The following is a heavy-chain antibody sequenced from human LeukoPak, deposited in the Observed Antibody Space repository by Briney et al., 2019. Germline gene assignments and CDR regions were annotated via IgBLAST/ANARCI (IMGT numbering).Heavy chain of an antibody. CDR1: GGTFSTYA. D-gene: IGHD2-2*01. J-gene: IGHJ6*03. V-gene: IGHV1-69*13. CDR2: IIPIFGTP. CDR3: ARSAGGVVVPGAAIHRDYYYYYYMDV. Sequence: SVKVSCKASGGTFSTYAISWVRQAPGQGLEWMGGIIPIFGTPNYAQRFQGRVTITADESTSTAYMELNSLRSEDTAVYYCARSAGGVVVPGAAIHRDYYYYYYMDVWGKGTTVTVS.